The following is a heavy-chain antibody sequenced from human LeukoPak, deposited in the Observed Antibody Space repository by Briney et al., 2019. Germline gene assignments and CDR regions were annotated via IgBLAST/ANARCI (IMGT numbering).Heavy chain of an antibody. Sequence: ASXXVSCKASGYTFTGYYMHWVRQAPGQGREWMGWINPNSGGTNYAQKFQGRVTITRDTSISTAYMELSRLRSDDTAVYYCARVGEYIAVAGTGDWFDPWGQGTLVTVSS. CDR1: GYTFTGYY. CDR2: INPNSGGT. D-gene: IGHD6-19*01. J-gene: IGHJ5*02. V-gene: IGHV1-2*02. CDR3: ARVGEYIAVAGTGDWFDP.